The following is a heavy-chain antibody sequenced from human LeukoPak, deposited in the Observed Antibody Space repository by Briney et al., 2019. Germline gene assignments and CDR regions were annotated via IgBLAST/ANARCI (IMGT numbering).Heavy chain of an antibody. J-gene: IGHJ4*02. CDR3: AREPTSGREPTSGRPLDY. V-gene: IGHV4-4*07. CDR1: GGSISGYF. Sequence: KTSETLSLTCTVSGGSISGYFWTWIRQPAGKGLEWIGRIYSSGSNNYNPSPKSRVTMSLDTSKNHFSLNLTSVTAADTAVYYCAREPTSGREPTSGRPLDYWGQGTLVTVSS. CDR2: IYSSGSN. D-gene: IGHD5-12*01.